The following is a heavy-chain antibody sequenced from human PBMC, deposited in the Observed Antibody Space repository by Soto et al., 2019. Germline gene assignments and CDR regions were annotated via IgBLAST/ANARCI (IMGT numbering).Heavy chain of an antibody. Sequence: QLQLQESGPGLVKPSETLSLTCTVSGGSISSSSYYWGWIRQPPGKGLEWIGSIYYSGSTYYNPSLKSRISISVDTSKNQSPLKLSSVTAADTAVYYCARHVNPWAQGAFDIWGQGTMVTVSS. CDR3: ARHVNPWAQGAFDI. CDR1: GGSISSSSYY. V-gene: IGHV4-39*01. D-gene: IGHD7-27*01. CDR2: IYYSGST. J-gene: IGHJ3*02.